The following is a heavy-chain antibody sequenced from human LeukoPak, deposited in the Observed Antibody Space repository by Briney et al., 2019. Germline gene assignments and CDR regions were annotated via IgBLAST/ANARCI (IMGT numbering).Heavy chain of an antibody. CDR3: ATFPCGSWSAY. CDR1: GFTFSDSG. CDR2: IRSKADSYAT. D-gene: IGHD1-26*01. Sequence: GGSLRLSCAASGFTFSDSGMHRVRQASGKGLEWVGHIRSKADSYATVYAASVKGRFTITRDDSENTAYLQMNSLKTEDTAGYCCATFPCGSWSAYWGQGTLVTVSS. V-gene: IGHV3-73*01. J-gene: IGHJ4*02.